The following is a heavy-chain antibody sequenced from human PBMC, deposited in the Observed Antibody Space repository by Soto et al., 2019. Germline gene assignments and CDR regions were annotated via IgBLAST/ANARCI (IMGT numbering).Heavy chain of an antibody. CDR1: GFTFTSYG. V-gene: IGHV3-30*03. Sequence: QAHLVESGGGLVQPGRSLRLSCAASGFTFTSYGMHWVRQAPDTRLEWVAVISYDGGLQHYADSVKGRFTISRDNSKNMVLLQMNSLRAEDTAVYYCVSDRGYGHASVPYSWGQGTLVSVSS. CDR2: ISYDGGLQ. CDR3: VSDRGYGHASVPYS. D-gene: IGHD5-18*01. J-gene: IGHJ4*02.